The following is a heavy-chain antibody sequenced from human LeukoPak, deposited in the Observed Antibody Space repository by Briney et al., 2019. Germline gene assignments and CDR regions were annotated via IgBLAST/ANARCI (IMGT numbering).Heavy chain of an antibody. CDR1: GGSFSGYY. V-gene: IGHV4-34*01. D-gene: IGHD2-2*01. Sequence: SETLSLTCAVYGGSFSGYYWSWIRQPPGKGLEWTGEINHSGSTNYNPSLKSRVTISVDTSKHQFSLKLSSVTAADTAVYYCARGSGDIVVVPAALNFDYWGQGTLVTVSS. CDR3: ARGSGDIVVVPAALNFDY. CDR2: INHSGST. J-gene: IGHJ4*02.